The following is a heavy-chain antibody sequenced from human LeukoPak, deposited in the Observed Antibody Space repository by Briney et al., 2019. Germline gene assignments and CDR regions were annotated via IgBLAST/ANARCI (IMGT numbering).Heavy chain of an antibody. Sequence: SETLSLTCSVSGGSISSYYWSWIRQPPGKGLEWIGYIYYSGSTNYNPSLKSRITISVDTSKNQFSLKLSSVTAADTAVYYCARVSNANWFDPWGQGTLVTVSS. J-gene: IGHJ5*02. CDR1: GGSISSYY. CDR3: ARVSNANWFDP. CDR2: IYYSGST. V-gene: IGHV4-59*01. D-gene: IGHD2-8*01.